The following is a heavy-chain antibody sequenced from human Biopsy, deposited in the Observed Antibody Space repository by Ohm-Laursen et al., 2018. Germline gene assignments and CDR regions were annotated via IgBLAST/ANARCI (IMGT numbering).Heavy chain of an antibody. CDR2: INSVGTI. V-gene: IGHV3-11*01. CDR3: ARSVGIMAAPIDY. Sequence: LSLTCTVSGDSISGGGYYWSWIRQAPGKGLEWVSNINSVGTIYYADSVRGRFTISRDNAKNSLYLQMNSLRVEDTAVYYCARSVGIMAAPIDYWGQGTLVTVSS. CDR1: GDSISGGGYY. D-gene: IGHD3-16*01. J-gene: IGHJ4*02.